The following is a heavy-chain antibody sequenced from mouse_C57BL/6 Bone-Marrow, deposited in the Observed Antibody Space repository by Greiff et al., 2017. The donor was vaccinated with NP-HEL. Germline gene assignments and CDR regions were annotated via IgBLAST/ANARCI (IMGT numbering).Heavy chain of an antibody. J-gene: IGHJ1*03. D-gene: IGHD2-2*01. V-gene: IGHV1-26*01. CDR1: GYTFTDYY. Sequence: EVQLQQSGPELVKPGASVKISCKASGYTFTDYYMNWVKQSHGKSLEWIRDINPNNGGTSYNQKFKGKATLTVDKSSSTAYMELRSLTSEDSAVYYCARDLWLRRSLGWYFDVWGTGTTVTVSS. CDR3: ARDLWLRRSLGWYFDV. CDR2: INPNNGGT.